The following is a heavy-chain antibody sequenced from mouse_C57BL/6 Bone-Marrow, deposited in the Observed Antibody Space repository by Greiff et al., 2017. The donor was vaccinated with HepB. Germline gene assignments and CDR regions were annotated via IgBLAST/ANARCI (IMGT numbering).Heavy chain of an antibody. J-gene: IGHJ2*01. CDR2: ISNLAYSI. CDR1: GFTFSDYG. D-gene: IGHD2-5*01. CDR3: ARGGVYYSNYVYFDY. Sequence: EVQRVESGGGLVQPGGSLKLSCAASGFTFSDYGMAWVRQAPRKGPEWVAFISNLAYSIYYADTVTGRFTISRENAKNTLYLEMSSLRSEDTAMYYCARGGVYYSNYVYFDYWGQGTTLTVSS. V-gene: IGHV5-15*01.